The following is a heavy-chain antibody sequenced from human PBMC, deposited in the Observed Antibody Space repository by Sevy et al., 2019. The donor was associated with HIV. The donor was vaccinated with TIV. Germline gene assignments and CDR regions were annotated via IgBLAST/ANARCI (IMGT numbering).Heavy chain of an antibody. CDR1: GGSISSSSYY. CDR3: ARRIAAAGPHFDY. V-gene: IGHV4-39*01. CDR2: IYYSGST. D-gene: IGHD6-13*01. Sequence: SETLSLTCTVSGGSISSSSYYWGWIRQPPGKGLEWIGSIYYSGSTYYNPSLKSRVTISVDTSKNQFPLKLSSVTAADTAVYYCARRIAAAGPHFDYWGQGTLVTVSS. J-gene: IGHJ4*02.